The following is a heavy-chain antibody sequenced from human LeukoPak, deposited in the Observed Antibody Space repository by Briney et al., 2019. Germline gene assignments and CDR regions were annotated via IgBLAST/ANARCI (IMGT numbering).Heavy chain of an antibody. CDR3: ARYLGEKTAFDI. Sequence: PSETLSLTCTVSGGSISSSSYYWGWIRQPPGKGLEWIGSIYYSGTTNYNPSLKSRVTISVDTSKNQFSLKVSSVTAADTAVYYCARYLGEKTAFDIWGQGTMVTVSS. J-gene: IGHJ3*02. CDR1: GGSISSSSYY. CDR2: IYYSGTT. D-gene: IGHD3-10*01. V-gene: IGHV4-39*07.